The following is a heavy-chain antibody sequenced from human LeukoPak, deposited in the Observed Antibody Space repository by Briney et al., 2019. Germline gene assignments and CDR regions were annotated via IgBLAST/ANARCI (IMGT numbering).Heavy chain of an antibody. J-gene: IGHJ4*02. D-gene: IGHD5-18*01. V-gene: IGHV3-9*01. CDR3: ANSRSYGWSGYFDY. Sequence: GGSLRLSCAASGFTFDDYAMHWVRQAPGKGLEWVSGISWNSGSIGYADSVKGRFTISRDNAKNSLYLQMNSLRAEDTALYYCANSRSYGWSGYFDYWGQGTLVTVSS. CDR1: GFTFDDYA. CDR2: ISWNSGSI.